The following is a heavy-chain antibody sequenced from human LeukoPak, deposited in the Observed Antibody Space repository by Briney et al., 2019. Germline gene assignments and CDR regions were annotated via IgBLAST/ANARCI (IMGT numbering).Heavy chain of an antibody. J-gene: IGHJ5*02. CDR2: ITGSGGTT. CDR1: GFNFTNDW. CDR3: AKHPMSSGYYENWFDP. D-gene: IGHD3-22*01. V-gene: IGHV3-23*01. Sequence: GGSLRLSCAASGFNFTNDWMSWVRQAPGKGLEWVSAITGSGGTTYYADSVKGRFTISRDNSKKTLYLQMNRLRDEDTALYYYAKHPMSSGYYENWFDPWGQGTLVTVSS.